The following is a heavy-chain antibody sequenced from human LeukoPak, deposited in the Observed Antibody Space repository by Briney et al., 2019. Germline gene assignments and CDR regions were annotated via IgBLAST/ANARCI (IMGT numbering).Heavy chain of an antibody. CDR1: GFTFSSYW. V-gene: IGHV3-74*01. CDR3: TRGDFYVGAQDY. Sequence: PGGSLRLSCAASGFTFSSYWMHWVRQAPGKGLEWASRINSDGSDTNYADSVKGRFTISRDNAKNTLYLQMNSLRAGDTAVYYCTRGDFYVGAQDYWGQGTLVAVYS. D-gene: IGHD1-26*01. J-gene: IGHJ4*02. CDR2: INSDGSDT.